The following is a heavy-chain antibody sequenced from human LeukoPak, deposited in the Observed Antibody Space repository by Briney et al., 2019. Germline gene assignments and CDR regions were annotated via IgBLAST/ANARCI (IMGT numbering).Heavy chain of an antibody. D-gene: IGHD6-6*01. CDR1: GYTFTSYG. Sequence: ASVKVSCKASGYTFTSYGISWVRQAPGQGLEWMGWISAYNGNTNYAQKLQGRVTITADKSTSTAYMELSSLRSEDTAVYYCAKSQQLAYYYYYGMDVWGQGTTVTVSS. V-gene: IGHV1-18*01. CDR3: AKSQQLAYYYYYGMDV. CDR2: ISAYNGNT. J-gene: IGHJ6*02.